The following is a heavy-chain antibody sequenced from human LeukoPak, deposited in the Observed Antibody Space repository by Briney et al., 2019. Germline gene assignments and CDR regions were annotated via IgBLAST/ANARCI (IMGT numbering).Heavy chain of an antibody. D-gene: IGHD7-27*01. CDR2: LYTSGST. CDR3: ARLGFRSPTKNWFDP. V-gene: IGHV4-4*07. CDR1: GGSISTYY. Sequence: PSETLSLTCTVSGGSISTYYWSWIRQPAGKGLEWIGRLYTSGSTNYNNPSLNSRVTISVDTSKNQFSLNLSSVTAADTAVYYSARLGFRSPTKNWFDPWGQGTLVTVSS. J-gene: IGHJ5*02.